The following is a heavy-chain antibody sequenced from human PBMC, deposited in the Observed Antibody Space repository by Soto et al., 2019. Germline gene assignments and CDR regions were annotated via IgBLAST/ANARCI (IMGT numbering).Heavy chain of an antibody. CDR1: GGSINSGDYS. CDR2: IYHSGST. D-gene: IGHD2-21*02. CDR3: ARGGGGDCSDAFDI. Sequence: SETLSLTCAVSGGSINSGDYSWSWIRQPPGKGLEWIAYIYHSGSTYYNPSLQSRIIISVDRSKNQFSLKLSSVTAADTAVYYCARGGGGDCSDAFDIWGQGTMVTVSS. V-gene: IGHV4-30-2*01. J-gene: IGHJ3*02.